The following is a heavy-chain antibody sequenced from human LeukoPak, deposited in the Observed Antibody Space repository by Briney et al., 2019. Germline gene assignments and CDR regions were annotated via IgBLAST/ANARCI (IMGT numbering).Heavy chain of an antibody. CDR1: GYRFTSTW. Sequence: KPGESRNISVKASGYRFTSTWIGGVRQMPGKGLGWMGIIDPGDSDTRYSPSFQGQATFSADKSISTAYLQWSSLKASDTAMYYCARGSSWYNWFDPWGQGTLVTVSS. D-gene: IGHD6-13*01. CDR2: IDPGDSDT. J-gene: IGHJ5*02. CDR3: ARGSSWYNWFDP. V-gene: IGHV5-51*01.